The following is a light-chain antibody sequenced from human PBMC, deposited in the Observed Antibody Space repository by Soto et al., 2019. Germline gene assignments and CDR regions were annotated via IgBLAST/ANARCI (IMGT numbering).Light chain of an antibody. J-gene: IGLJ3*02. Sequence: QSALTQPPSASGSPGQSVTISCTGTSNDVGGYNYVSWYQQHPGKAPKLMISEVSKRPSGVPDRFSGSRSGNTASLTVSGLQAEDEADYYCSSFAGGNSWVFGGGTKLTVL. CDR1: SNDVGGYNY. V-gene: IGLV2-8*01. CDR3: SSFAGGNSWV. CDR2: EVS.